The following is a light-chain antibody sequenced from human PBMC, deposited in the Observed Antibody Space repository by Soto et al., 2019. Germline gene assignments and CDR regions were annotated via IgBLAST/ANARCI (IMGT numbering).Light chain of an antibody. CDR2: SVF. J-gene: IGKJ1*01. CDR3: QQSTA. V-gene: IGKV3-20*01. Sequence: EIVLPQSPGPLSLSPGERSTLSCRASQTVSGNSLAWYQQKPGQAPRLLIDSVFRRPTGIPDRFSGSGSGTDFTLTISRLEPEDFAVYYCQQSTAFGQGTKVDIK. CDR1: QTVSGNS.